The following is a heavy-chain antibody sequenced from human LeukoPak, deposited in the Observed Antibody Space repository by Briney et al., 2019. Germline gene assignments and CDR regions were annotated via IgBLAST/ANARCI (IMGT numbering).Heavy chain of an antibody. V-gene: IGHV1-69*13. CDR1: VGTFSSYA. Sequence: SVKVSCKASVGTFSSYAISWVRQAPGQGLEWMGGIIPIFGTANYAQRFQGRVTLTADESTSTAYMELSSLRSEDTAVYYCASATYYYGSGPPGFDYWGQGTLVTVSS. D-gene: IGHD3-10*01. CDR3: ASATYYYGSGPPGFDY. CDR2: IIPIFGTA. J-gene: IGHJ4*02.